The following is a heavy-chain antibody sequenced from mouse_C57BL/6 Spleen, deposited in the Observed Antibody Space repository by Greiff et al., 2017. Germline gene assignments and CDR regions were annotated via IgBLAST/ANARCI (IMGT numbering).Heavy chain of an antibody. CDR3: ARRDYYYGSSVYAMDY. Sequence: QVQLQQPGAELVMPGASVKLPCKASGYTFTSYWMHWVQQRPGQGLEWIGEIDPSDSYTNYNQKFKGKSTLTVDKSSSTAYMQLSSLTSEDSAVYYCARRDYYYGSSVYAMDYWGQGTSVTVSS. CDR2: IDPSDSYT. CDR1: GYTFTSYW. V-gene: IGHV1-69*01. D-gene: IGHD1-1*01. J-gene: IGHJ4*01.